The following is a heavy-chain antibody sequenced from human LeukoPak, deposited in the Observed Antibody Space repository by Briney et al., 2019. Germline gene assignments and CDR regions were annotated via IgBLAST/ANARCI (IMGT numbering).Heavy chain of an antibody. CDR1: GVTFSSYA. D-gene: IGHD3-10*01. CDR2: IIPIFGTA. Sequence: GASVKVSCKASGVTFSSYAISWVRQAPGQGLEWMGGIIPIFGTANYAQKFQGRVTITEDKSTSTAYMELSSLRSEDTAVYYCARVNSGGLNYYFDYWGQGTLVTVSS. CDR3: ARVNSGGLNYYFDY. J-gene: IGHJ4*02. V-gene: IGHV1-69*06.